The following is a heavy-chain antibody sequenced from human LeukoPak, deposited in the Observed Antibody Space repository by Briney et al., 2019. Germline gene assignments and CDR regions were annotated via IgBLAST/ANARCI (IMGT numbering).Heavy chain of an antibody. Sequence: SETLSLTCTVSGGSISSGTYFWTWIRQPAGKGLEWIGYIYYSGSTNYNPSLKSRVTISVDTSKNQFSLKLSSVTAADTAVYYCARDLGTSAGGYNWFDPWGQGTLVTVSS. CDR2: IYYSGST. CDR1: GGSISSGTYF. J-gene: IGHJ5*02. CDR3: ARDLGTSAGGYNWFDP. V-gene: IGHV4-61*10. D-gene: IGHD2-2*01.